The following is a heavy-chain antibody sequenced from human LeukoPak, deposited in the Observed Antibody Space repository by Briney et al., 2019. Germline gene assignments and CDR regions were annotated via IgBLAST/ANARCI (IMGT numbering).Heavy chain of an antibody. V-gene: IGHV1-46*01. CDR2: INPSGGST. D-gene: IGHD2-15*01. J-gene: IGHJ5*02. CDR1: GYTFTSYY. Sequence: ASVKVSCKASGYTFTSYYMHWVRQAPGQGLEWMGIINPSGGSTSYAQKFQGRVTMTRDTSTSTVYMELSSLRSEDTAVYYCARDSRYCSGGSCPAEGWFDPWGQGTLVTVSS. CDR3: ARDSRYCSGGSCPAEGWFDP.